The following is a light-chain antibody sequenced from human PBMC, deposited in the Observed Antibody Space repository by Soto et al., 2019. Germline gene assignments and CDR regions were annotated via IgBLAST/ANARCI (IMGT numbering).Light chain of an antibody. CDR1: SSDVGAYIY. V-gene: IGLV2-14*03. CDR2: DVS. J-gene: IGLJ1*01. Sequence: QSVLTQPASVSGSPGQSIAISCTGTSSDVGAYIYVSWYQQHPGRAPKLIIYDVSSRPSGVSNRFSGSKSGNTASLTISGLQAEDEADYYCSSYTSSSTEVFGTGTQLTVL. CDR3: SSYTSSSTEV.